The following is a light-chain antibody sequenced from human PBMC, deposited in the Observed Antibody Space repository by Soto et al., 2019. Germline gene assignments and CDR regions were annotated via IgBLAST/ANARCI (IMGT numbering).Light chain of an antibody. J-gene: IGLJ1*01. Sequence: QSVLTQPRSVSGSPRPSVTISCPGISNHVGGYNYVSKYQQHPGKARIVLIYDVSNRPAGGPDRFSGSKSGNAASLTISGLQAEYEADYYCCSYVGTNTSYVFGTGTKVTF. CDR1: SNHVGGYNY. CDR2: DVS. V-gene: IGLV2-11*01. CDR3: CSYVGTNTSYV.